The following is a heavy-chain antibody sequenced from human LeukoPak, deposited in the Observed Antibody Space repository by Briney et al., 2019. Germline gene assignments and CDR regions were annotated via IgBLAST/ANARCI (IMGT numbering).Heavy chain of an antibody. CDR1: GFTFSSYA. Sequence: GGSLRHSCAASGFTFSSYAMHWVRQAPGKGLEWVAVISYDGSNKYYADSVKGRFTISRDNSKNTLYLQMNSLRAEDTAVYYCARDRRSVVVAATRYYYYGMDVWGQGTTVTVSS. J-gene: IGHJ6*02. CDR2: ISYDGSNK. CDR3: ARDRRSVVVAATRYYYYGMDV. D-gene: IGHD2-15*01. V-gene: IGHV3-30-3*01.